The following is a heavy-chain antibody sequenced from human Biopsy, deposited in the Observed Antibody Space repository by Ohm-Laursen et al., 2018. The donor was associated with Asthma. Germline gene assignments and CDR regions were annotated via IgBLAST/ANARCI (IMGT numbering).Heavy chain of an antibody. CDR3: ARGDSSGWSHYYFDY. Sequence: SLRLSCAASGFTVSRDHMFWVRPAPGKGLEWVSVIYSGGTSDTADSVRGRFTISRDFYKNTLYLQMDSLGAEDTAVYYCARGDSSGWSHYYFDYWGQGTLVTVSS. J-gene: IGHJ4*02. V-gene: IGHV3-53*01. D-gene: IGHD6-19*01. CDR1: GFTVSRDH. CDR2: IYSGGTS.